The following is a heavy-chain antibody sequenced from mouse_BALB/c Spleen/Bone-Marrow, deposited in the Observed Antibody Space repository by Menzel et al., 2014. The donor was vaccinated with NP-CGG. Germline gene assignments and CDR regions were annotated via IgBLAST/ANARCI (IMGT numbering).Heavy chain of an antibody. CDR3: TRGGNWEDFDY. CDR1: GFTFSSFG. J-gene: IGHJ2*01. D-gene: IGHD4-1*01. Sequence: EVNVVDSGGGLVQPGGSRKLSCAASGFTFSSFGMHWVRQAPEKGLEWVAYISSGSSPIFYADTVKGRFTISRDNPKNTLFLQMTSLRSEDTAMYYCTRGGNWEDFDYWGQGTTLTVSS. V-gene: IGHV5-17*02. CDR2: ISSGSSPI.